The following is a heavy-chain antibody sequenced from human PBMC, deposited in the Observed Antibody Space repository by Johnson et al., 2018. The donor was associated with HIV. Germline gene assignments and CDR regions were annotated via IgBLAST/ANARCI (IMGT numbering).Heavy chain of an antibody. J-gene: IGHJ3*02. CDR3: ATSSTVVTPHDI. Sequence: QVQLVESGGGVVQPGRSLRLSCAASGFTLSSYAMYWVRQAPGKGLECVAFISYDGSNKYYADSVKGRFTISRDNSKNTLYLQMNSLRAEDTAVYYCATSSTVVTPHDIWGQGTMVTVSS. CDR1: GFTLSSYA. V-gene: IGHV3-30*04. CDR2: ISYDGSNK. D-gene: IGHD4-23*01.